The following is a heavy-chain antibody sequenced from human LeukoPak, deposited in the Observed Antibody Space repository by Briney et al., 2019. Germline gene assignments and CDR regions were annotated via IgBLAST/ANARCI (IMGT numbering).Heavy chain of an antibody. CDR3: ARAGGSGWVFDY. CDR1: GGSFSGYY. CDR2: IYYSGST. J-gene: IGHJ4*02. V-gene: IGHV4-59*01. Sequence: PSETLSLTCAVYGGSFSGYYWSWIRQPPGKGLEWIGYIYYSGSTNYNPSLKSRVTISVDTSKNQFSLKLSSVTAADTAVYYCARAGGSGWVFDYWGQGTLVTVSS. D-gene: IGHD6-19*01.